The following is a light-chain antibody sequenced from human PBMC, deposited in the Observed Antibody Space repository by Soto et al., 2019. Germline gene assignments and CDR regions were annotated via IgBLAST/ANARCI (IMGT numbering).Light chain of an antibody. CDR2: DAT. CDR3: QQRSSWIN. Sequence: EIVLTQSPATLSLLPGERATLSCMASQSVGSSLALYQHKAGQAPRLLLYDATNRATGIPDRFSGSGSRTDLPLTTSTLEPEDFEVYYCQQRSSWINFGPGTRLEIE. J-gene: IGKJ5*01. V-gene: IGKV3-11*01. CDR1: QSVGSS.